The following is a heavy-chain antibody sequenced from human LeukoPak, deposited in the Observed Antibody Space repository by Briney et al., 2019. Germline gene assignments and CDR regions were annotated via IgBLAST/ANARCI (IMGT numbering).Heavy chain of an antibody. J-gene: IGHJ4*02. CDR1: GFTFSSYW. Sequence: GGSLRLSCAASGFTFSSYWMSWVRQAPGKGLGWVANIKQDESEAYYVDSVKGRFTISRDNAKNSLYLQMTSLRAEDTAVYFCARRIVTYYYGSGLDYWGQGTLVTVSS. CDR2: IKQDESEA. CDR3: ARRIVTYYYGSGLDY. V-gene: IGHV3-7*01. D-gene: IGHD3-10*01.